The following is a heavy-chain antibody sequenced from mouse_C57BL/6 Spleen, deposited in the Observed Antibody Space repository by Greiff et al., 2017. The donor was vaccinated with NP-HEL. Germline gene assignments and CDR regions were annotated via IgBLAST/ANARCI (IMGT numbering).Heavy chain of an antibody. CDR1: GYAFSSSW. CDR3: AREGGLVFAY. CDR2: IYPGDGDT. D-gene: IGHD3-3*01. V-gene: IGHV1-82*01. J-gene: IGHJ3*01. Sequence: VQLQQSGPELVKPGASVKISCKASGYAFSSSWMNWVKQRPGKGLEWIGRIYPGDGDTNYNGKFKGKATLTADKSSSTAYMQLSSLTSEDYAVYFCAREGGLVFAYWGQGTLVTVSA.